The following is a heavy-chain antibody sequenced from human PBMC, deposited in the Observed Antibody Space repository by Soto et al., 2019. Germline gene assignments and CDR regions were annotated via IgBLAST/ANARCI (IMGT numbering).Heavy chain of an antibody. CDR1: VFIFSNYP. J-gene: IGHJ4*02. Sequence: PVGSLRLSCAASVFIFSNYPMSCVRHAPGKWLEWVSTVSDNGGGAYYPDSVRGRFTASRDTSKNTLYLQMNTLRAEDTAVYYCAKDKPAKTSFQYLGQGTLCNVSS. V-gene: IGHV3-23*01. CDR2: VSDNGGGA. CDR3: AKDKPAKTSFQY.